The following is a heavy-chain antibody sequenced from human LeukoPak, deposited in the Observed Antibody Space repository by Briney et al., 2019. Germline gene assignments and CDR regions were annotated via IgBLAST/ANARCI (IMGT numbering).Heavy chain of an antibody. D-gene: IGHD6-19*01. V-gene: IGHV4-34*01. CDR2: VNHSGST. Sequence: PSETLSHTCADYGGSFSGYYWSWIRQPPGKGLEWIGEVNHSGSTNYNPSLKSRVTISVDTSKNQFSLKLSSVTAADTAVYYCARGKDRIAVSDYWGQGTLVTVSS. J-gene: IGHJ4*02. CDR1: GGSFSGYY. CDR3: ARGKDRIAVSDY.